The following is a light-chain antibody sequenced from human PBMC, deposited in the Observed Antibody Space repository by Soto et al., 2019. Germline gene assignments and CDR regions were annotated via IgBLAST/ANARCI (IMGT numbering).Light chain of an antibody. J-gene: IGKJ1*01. CDR2: KAS. CDR1: QDISNY. Sequence: DIQMTQSPSSLSASVGDRVTITCQASQDISNYLNWYQQKPGKAPKLLIYKASNLESGVPSRFSGSGSGTEFTLTISSLQPDDFATYYCQQYNSYRAFGQGTKVEIK. CDR3: QQYNSYRA. V-gene: IGKV1-5*03.